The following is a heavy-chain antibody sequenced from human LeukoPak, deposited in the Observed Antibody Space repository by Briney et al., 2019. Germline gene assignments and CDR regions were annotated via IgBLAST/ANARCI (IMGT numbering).Heavy chain of an antibody. CDR1: GYTFTKYG. CDR3: LRDQTPTFDY. V-gene: IGHV1-18*01. CDR2: ISAYNGNT. D-gene: IGHD4-23*01. J-gene: IGHJ4*02. Sequence: AAVTVSFLASGYTFTKYGMSGVRQAPGKGREGMGWISAYNGNTNYAQKLQGGVTITTDTPTSAAYMEVRRQRSDDTPVYYCLRDQTPTFDYSGQAALVTVSS.